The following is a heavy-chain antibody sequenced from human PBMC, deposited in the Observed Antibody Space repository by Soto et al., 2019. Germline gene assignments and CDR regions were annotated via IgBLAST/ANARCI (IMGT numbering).Heavy chain of an antibody. D-gene: IGHD3-22*01. CDR3: ARGATMIVAPAGEAFDI. V-gene: IGHV3-33*01. Sequence: PGGSLRLSCAASGFTFSSYGMHWVRQAPGKGLEWVAVIWYDGSNKYYADSVKGRFTISRDNSENTLYLQMNSLRAEDTAVYYCARGATMIVAPAGEAFDIWGQGTMVTVSS. CDR2: IWYDGSNK. CDR1: GFTFSSYG. J-gene: IGHJ3*02.